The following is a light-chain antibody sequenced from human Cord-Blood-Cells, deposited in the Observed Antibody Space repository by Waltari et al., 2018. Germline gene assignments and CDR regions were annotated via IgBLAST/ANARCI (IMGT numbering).Light chain of an antibody. CDR2: DGA. CDR3: QRRSKWPLT. CDR1: QSVSSY. V-gene: IGKV3-11*01. J-gene: IGKJ3*01. Sequence: EILLTQSPATLSLSPGERATLSCRASQSVSSYLAWYQQKPGRATRLCIYDGANRATGIPARSSGSGAGTEFTLTISSLEPEEFAVYYCQRRSKWPLTFGPGTKVDIK.